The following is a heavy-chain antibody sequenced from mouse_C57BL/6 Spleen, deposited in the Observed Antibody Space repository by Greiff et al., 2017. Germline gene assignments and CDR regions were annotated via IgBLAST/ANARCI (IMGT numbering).Heavy chain of an antibody. Sequence: QVHVKQSGPGLVQPSQSLSITCTVSGFSLTSYGVHWVRQSPGTGLEWLGVIWSGGSTDYNAAFTSRLSISKDNSKSQIFFKMNSLQADDTAIYYCARKLGYDYDYYAMDYWGQGTSVTVSS. D-gene: IGHD2-4*01. J-gene: IGHJ4*01. CDR3: ARKLGYDYDYYAMDY. CDR2: IWSGGST. V-gene: IGHV2-2*01. CDR1: GFSLTSYG.